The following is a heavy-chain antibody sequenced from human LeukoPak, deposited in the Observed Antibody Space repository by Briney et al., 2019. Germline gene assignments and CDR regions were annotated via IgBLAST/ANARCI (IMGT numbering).Heavy chain of an antibody. J-gene: IGHJ4*02. CDR1: GGSISSSSYY. CDR2: IYYSGTT. CDR3: ARGFMTTKIFDY. D-gene: IGHD1-14*01. V-gene: IGHV4-39*01. Sequence: SSETLSLTCTVSGGSISSSSYYWGWIRQPPGKGPEWIGSIYYSGTTSYNPSLKSRVTISVDTSKNQFSLKLSSVTAADTAVYYCARGFMTTKIFDYWGQGTLVTVSS.